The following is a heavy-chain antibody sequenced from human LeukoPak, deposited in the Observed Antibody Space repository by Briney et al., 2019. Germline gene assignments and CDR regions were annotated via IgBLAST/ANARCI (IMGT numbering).Heavy chain of an antibody. CDR3: VKEDYDRGGGIPMGH. J-gene: IGHJ4*02. V-gene: IGHV3-30*18. Sequence: GGSLRLSCAASGFTFSSHGMHWTRQAPGKGLEWVAVISYDGSNKNYGDSVKGRFTISRDNSKNTLYLQMNSLRSEDTALYYCVKEDYDRGGGIPMGHWGQGTLVTVSS. CDR2: ISYDGSNK. CDR1: GFTFSSHG. D-gene: IGHD3-22*01.